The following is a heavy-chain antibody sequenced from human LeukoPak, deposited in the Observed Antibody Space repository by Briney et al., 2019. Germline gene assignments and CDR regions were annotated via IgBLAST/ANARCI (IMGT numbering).Heavy chain of an antibody. CDR2: ISSSSSYI. CDR3: ARGGASGSYDY. Sequence: GGSLRLSCAASGFTFSSYGMSWVRQAPGKGLEWVSSISSSSSYIYYADSVKGRFTISRDNAKNSLYLQMNSLRAEDTAVYYCARGGASGSYDYWGQGTLVTVSS. CDR1: GFTFSSYG. V-gene: IGHV3-21*01. D-gene: IGHD1-26*01. J-gene: IGHJ4*02.